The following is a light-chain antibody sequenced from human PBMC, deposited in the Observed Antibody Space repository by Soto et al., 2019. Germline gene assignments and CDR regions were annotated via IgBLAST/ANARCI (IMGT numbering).Light chain of an antibody. CDR3: QHYINFPRT. Sequence: DIQMTQSPSILSASVGDRVTITCRASQSITSWLAWYQQKPGEPPKRLIYKASTLESGVPSRFSGSGFGTEFTLTISSLQPDDFASYYCQHYINFPRTFGQGTKVEI. V-gene: IGKV1-5*03. CDR2: KAS. CDR1: QSITSW. J-gene: IGKJ1*01.